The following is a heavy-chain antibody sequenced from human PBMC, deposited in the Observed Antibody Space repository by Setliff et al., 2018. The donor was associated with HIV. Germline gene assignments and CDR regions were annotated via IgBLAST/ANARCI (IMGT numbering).Heavy chain of an antibody. J-gene: IGHJ5*02. Sequence: PSETLSLTCTVSGGSISGSDYYWGWIRQPPGKGLEWIGDIFYTGNTYYNPSLKSRVAMSIDTSENQFSLKLNSVTAVDTAVYYCARRGRDGVLIVFATGFDPWGQGTLVTVSS. D-gene: IGHD2-8*01. CDR3: ARRGRDGVLIVFATGFDP. CDR2: IFYTGNT. CDR1: GGSISGSDYY. V-gene: IGHV4-39*01.